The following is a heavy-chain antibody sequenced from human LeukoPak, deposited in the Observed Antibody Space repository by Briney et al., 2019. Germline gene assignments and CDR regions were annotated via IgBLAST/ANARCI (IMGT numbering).Heavy chain of an antibody. D-gene: IGHD2-15*01. V-gene: IGHV3-23*01. CDR1: GLTFSSYA. CDR2: ISGSGGST. Sequence: PGGSLRLSCAASGLTFSSYAMSWVRQAPGKGLEWVSSISGSGGSTYYADSVKGRFTISRDNSKNTLYVQMNSLRVEDTAVYYCARDQVVAWRAFDIWGQGTMVTVSS. CDR3: ARDQVVAWRAFDI. J-gene: IGHJ3*02.